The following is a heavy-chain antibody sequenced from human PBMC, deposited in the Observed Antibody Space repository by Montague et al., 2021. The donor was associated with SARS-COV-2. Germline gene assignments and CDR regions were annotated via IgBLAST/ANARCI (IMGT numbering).Heavy chain of an antibody. CDR1: GCSISSSSYY. J-gene: IGHJ6*02. CDR3: ARVGRQQLVRLSGMDV. CDR2: IYNSGXT. V-gene: IGHV4-39*07. D-gene: IGHD6-13*01. Sequence: SETLSLTCTVSGCSISSSSYYWGWLRQPPGKGLEWIGSIYNSGXTXYXXXXKXRVTISVDTSKNQFSLKLSSVTAADTAVYYCARVGRQQLVRLSGMDVWGQGTTVTVSS.